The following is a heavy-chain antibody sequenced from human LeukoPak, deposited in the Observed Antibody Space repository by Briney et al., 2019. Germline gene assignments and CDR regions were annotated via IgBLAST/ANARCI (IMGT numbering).Heavy chain of an antibody. CDR2: ISSSGSTI. CDR1: GFTFSSYE. D-gene: IGHD6-13*01. Sequence: PGGSLRLSCAASGFTFSSYEMNWVRQAPGGGLEWVSYISSSGSTIYYADSVKGRFTISRDNAKNSLYLQMNSLRAEDTAVYYCARDIAAAGTGWFDPWGQGTLVTVSS. V-gene: IGHV3-48*03. CDR3: ARDIAAAGTGWFDP. J-gene: IGHJ5*02.